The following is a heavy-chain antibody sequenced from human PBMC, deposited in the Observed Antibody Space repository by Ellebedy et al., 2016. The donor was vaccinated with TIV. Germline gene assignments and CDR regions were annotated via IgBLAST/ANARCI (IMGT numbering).Heavy chain of an antibody. V-gene: IGHV4-59*01. Sequence: MPGGSLRLSCTVSGGSIGNYYWSWVRQPPGKGLEWIGHIYHSGNTNYNPSLKSRVTVSVDTSKNQFSLKLSSVTAADTAVYYCARDTYYYDSSDYWADTFDIWGQGTMVTVSS. CDR2: IYHSGNT. CDR1: GGSIGNYY. D-gene: IGHD3-22*01. J-gene: IGHJ3*02. CDR3: ARDTYYYDSSDYWADTFDI.